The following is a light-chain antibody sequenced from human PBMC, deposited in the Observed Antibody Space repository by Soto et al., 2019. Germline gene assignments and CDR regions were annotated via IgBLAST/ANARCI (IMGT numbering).Light chain of an antibody. Sequence: ETVMTQSPGTLSVSPGESVTLSCTASQSVYSHLAWYHHKPGQVPRLLIYAASTRDTGIPARFSGSGSGTEFTLTLSPLQSEDLGVYYCHQYYQWPWTFGRGTKVAI. J-gene: IGKJ1*01. CDR2: AAS. CDR1: QSVYSH. V-gene: IGKV3-15*01. CDR3: HQYYQWPWT.